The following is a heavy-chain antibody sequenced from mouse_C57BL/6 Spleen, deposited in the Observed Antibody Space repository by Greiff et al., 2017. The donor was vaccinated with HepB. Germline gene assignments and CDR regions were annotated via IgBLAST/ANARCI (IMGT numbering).Heavy chain of an antibody. CDR1: GYSFTDYN. CDR3: SRDGSSSPYWYFDV. CDR2: INPNYGTT. J-gene: IGHJ1*03. V-gene: IGHV1-39*01. D-gene: IGHD1-1*01. Sequence: EVQLQQSGPELVKPGASVKISCKASGYSFTDYNMNWVKQSNGKSLEWIGVINPNYGTTSYNQKFKGKATLTVDQSSSTAYMQLNSLPSEDSAVYYCSRDGSSSPYWYFDVWGTGTTVTVSS.